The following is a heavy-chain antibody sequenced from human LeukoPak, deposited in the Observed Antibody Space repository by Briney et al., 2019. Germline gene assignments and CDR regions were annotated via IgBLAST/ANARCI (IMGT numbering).Heavy chain of an antibody. CDR1: GYSFITYG. CDR2: ISVYNGNT. CDR3: ARDFAAMIRGVMDY. Sequence: GASVKVSCKASGYSFITYGISWVRQAPGQGLEWMGWISVYNGNTNYAQKLQDRATMTTDTSTSTAYMELRSLRSDDTAVYYCARDFAAMIRGVMDYWGQGTLVTVSS. V-gene: IGHV1-18*01. J-gene: IGHJ4*02. D-gene: IGHD3-10*01.